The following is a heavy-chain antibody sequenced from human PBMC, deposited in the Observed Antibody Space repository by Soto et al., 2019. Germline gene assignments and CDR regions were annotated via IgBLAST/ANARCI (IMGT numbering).Heavy chain of an antibody. V-gene: IGHV1-69*13. D-gene: IGHD1-26*01. CDR1: GGTFSSYA. J-gene: IGHJ6*02. CDR2: IIPIFGTA. CDR3: ARAEWELLSKYYDYYGMDV. Sequence: ASVKVSCKASGGTFSSYAISWVRQAPGQGLEWMGGIIPIFGTANYAQKFQGRVTITADESTSTAYMELSSLRSEDTAVYYCARAEWELLSKYYDYYGMDVWGQGTTVTVSS.